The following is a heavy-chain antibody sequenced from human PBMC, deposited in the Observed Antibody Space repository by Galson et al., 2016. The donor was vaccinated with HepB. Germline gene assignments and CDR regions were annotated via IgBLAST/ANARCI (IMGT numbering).Heavy chain of an antibody. CDR1: GFTFGRHG. D-gene: IGHD3-3*01. V-gene: IGHV3-33*01. CDR2: IWYDASNK. CDR3: ARDHYDFWSAYIASLGGFIDY. J-gene: IGHJ4*02. Sequence: SLRLSCAASGFTFGRHGMHWVRQAPGKGPEWVAVIWYDASNKYYADSVKGRFTISRDNSENTVYLQMNSLRAEDTAVYYCARDHYDFWSAYIASLGGFIDYWGQGTLVTVSS.